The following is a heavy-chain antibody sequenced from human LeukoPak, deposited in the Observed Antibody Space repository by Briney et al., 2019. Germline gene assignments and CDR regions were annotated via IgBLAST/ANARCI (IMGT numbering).Heavy chain of an antibody. J-gene: IGHJ3*02. Sequence: LSLTCTVSGGSTSSYYWSWIRQPPGKGLEWVSGISWNSGSIGYADSVKGRFTISRDNAKNSLYLQMNSLRAEDTALYYCAKAYSGSYRNDAFDIWGQGTMVTVSS. V-gene: IGHV3-9*02. CDR2: ISWNSGSI. D-gene: IGHD1-26*01. CDR3: AKAYSGSYRNDAFDI. CDR1: GGSTSSYY.